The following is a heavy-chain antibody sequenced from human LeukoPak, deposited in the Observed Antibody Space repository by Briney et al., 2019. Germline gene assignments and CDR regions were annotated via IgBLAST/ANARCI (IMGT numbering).Heavy chain of an antibody. CDR1: GFTLSSYT. CDR3: ARGASASFYICLDF. D-gene: IGHD2-2*02. V-gene: IGHV3-23*01. CDR2: ISGDDGRT. Sequence: GGSLRLSCAASGFTLSSYTTDWLRQAPGKGLEWVSGISGDDGRTYYADSVKGRFTISRDNSKNTLYLQMNGLRAEDTAVYYCARGASASFYICLDFWGQGTLVIVSS. J-gene: IGHJ4*02.